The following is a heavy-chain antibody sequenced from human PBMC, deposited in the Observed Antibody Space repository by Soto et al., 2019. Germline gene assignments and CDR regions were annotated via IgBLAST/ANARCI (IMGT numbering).Heavy chain of an antibody. D-gene: IGHD4-4*01. Sequence: ASETLSLTCTVSGYSVRSGHYWGWVRQSPGKGLEWIAGVQHFGTTLYNPSLKTRVTVSVDTSKNQFSLRLSFVTAADTAVYYCAGDSNESWFYNWGQGTQVTVSS. CDR3: AGDSNESWFYN. V-gene: IGHV4-38-2*02. CDR1: GYSVRSGHY. CDR2: VQHFGTT. J-gene: IGHJ5*02.